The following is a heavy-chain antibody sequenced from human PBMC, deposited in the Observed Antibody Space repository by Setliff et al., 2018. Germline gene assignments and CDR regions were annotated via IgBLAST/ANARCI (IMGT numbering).Heavy chain of an antibody. CDR2: INNYNFNT. J-gene: IGHJ4*02. V-gene: IGHV1-18*01. CDR3: ARINFYVSSGYYYAPEL. Sequence: ASVMVSCKSSGFTFTDYGITWVRQVPGQGLEWMGWINNYNFNTQYAQKFQGRVTVTTDTSTTTAYMELRSLRADDTAVYYCARINFYVSSGYYYAPELWGQGTTVTVSS. CDR1: GFTFTDYG. D-gene: IGHD3-22*01.